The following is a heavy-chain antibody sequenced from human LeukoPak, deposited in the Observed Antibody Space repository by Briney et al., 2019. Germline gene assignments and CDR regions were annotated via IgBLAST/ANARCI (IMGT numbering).Heavy chain of an antibody. CDR3: ARSIMITFGGVVSGWDY. CDR1: GFTFNNYG. J-gene: IGHJ4*02. CDR2: ISDDGRHK. Sequence: AGGSLRLSCAASGFTFNNYGIHYVRQAPGKGLEWVAVISDDGRHKNYADSVKGRFTISRDSTKSSLYLQMKSLRAEDTAVYYCARSIMITFGGVVSGWDYWGQGTLVTVSS. D-gene: IGHD3-16*01. V-gene: IGHV3-30*03.